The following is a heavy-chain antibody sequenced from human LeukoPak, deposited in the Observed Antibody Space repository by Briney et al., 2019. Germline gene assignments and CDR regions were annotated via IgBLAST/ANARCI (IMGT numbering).Heavy chain of an antibody. Sequence: GGSLRLSCAASGFTFNTYAMSWVRQAPGKGLEWFSAISGSGGSTYYADSVKGRFTISRDNAKNSLYLQMNSLRAEDTAVYYCAELGITMIGGVWGKGTTVTISS. CDR1: GFTFNTYA. J-gene: IGHJ6*04. CDR2: ISGSGGST. CDR3: AELGITMIGGV. D-gene: IGHD3-10*02. V-gene: IGHV3-23*01.